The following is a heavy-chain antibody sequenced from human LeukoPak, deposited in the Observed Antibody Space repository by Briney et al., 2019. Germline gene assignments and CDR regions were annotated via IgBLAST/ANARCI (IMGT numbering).Heavy chain of an antibody. CDR3: ASQGDSSGYYFDY. V-gene: IGHV4-34*01. CDR2: IYYSGST. J-gene: IGHJ4*02. Sequence: SETLSLTCAVYGGSFSGYYWSWIRQPPGKGLEWIGSIYYSGSTYYSPSLKSRVTISLDTSKNQFSLKLTSVTAGDTAVYYCASQGDSSGYYFDYWGQGTLVTVSS. D-gene: IGHD3-22*01. CDR1: GGSFSGYY.